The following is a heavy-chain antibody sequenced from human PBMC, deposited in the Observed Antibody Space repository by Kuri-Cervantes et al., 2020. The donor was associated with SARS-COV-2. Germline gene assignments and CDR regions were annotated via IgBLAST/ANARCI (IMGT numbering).Heavy chain of an antibody. D-gene: IGHD2-15*01. CDR3: AKDQHGIVVVVAAIDY. CDR2: IRHDGSNK. Sequence: GGSLRLSCAASGFTFTNYGLHWVRQAPGQGLEWVAFIRHDGSNKYYADSVKGRFTISRDSSKNTLYLQMNSLRAEDTAVYYCAKDQHGIVVVVAAIDYWGQGALVTVSS. V-gene: IGHV3-30*02. CDR1: GFTFTNYG. J-gene: IGHJ4*02.